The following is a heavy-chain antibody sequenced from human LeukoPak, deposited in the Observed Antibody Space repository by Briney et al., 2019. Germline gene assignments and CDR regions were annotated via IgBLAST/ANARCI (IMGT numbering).Heavy chain of an antibody. V-gene: IGHV1-18*01. J-gene: IGHJ6*02. D-gene: IGHD6-19*01. CDR3: ARESAYSSGWYYYYYGMDV. CDR1: GYTFTSYG. CDR2: ISAYNGNT. Sequence: ASVKVSCKASGYTFTSYGISWVRQAPGQGLEWMGWISAYNGNTNYAQKLQGRVTMTTDTSTSTAYMELRSLRSDDTAVYYCARESAYSSGWYYYYYGMDVWGQGTTVTVSS.